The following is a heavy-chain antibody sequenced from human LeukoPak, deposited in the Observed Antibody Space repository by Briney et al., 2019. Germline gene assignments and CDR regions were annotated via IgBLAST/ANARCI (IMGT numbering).Heavy chain of an antibody. V-gene: IGHV4-31*03. CDR2: IYYSGST. CDR3: ARGAAMVYYYYYGMDV. J-gene: IGHJ6*02. Sequence: SQTPSLTCTVSGGSISSGGYYWSWIRQHPGKGLEWIGYIYYSGSTYYNPSLKSRVTISVDTSKNQFSLKLSSVTAADTAVYYCARGAAMVYYYYYGMDVWGQGTTVTVSS. D-gene: IGHD5-18*01. CDR1: GGSISSGGYY.